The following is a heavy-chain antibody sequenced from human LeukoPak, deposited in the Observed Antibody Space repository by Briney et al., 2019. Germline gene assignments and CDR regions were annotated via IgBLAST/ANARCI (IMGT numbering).Heavy chain of an antibody. Sequence: SETLPLTCTVSGGSISSSSYYWGWICQTPGKGLEWIGSIYYSGSTDYNPSLKSRITISVDTSKNQFSLNLSSVTAADTAVYYCARHYYDSSGYFLYYFDYWGQGTLVTVSS. CDR2: IYYSGST. D-gene: IGHD3-22*01. CDR1: GGSISSSSYY. CDR3: ARHYYDSSGYFLYYFDY. J-gene: IGHJ4*02. V-gene: IGHV4-39*01.